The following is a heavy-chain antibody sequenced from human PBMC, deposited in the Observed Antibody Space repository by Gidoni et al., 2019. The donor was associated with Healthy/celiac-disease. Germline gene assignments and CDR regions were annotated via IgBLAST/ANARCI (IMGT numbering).Heavy chain of an antibody. Sequence: EVQLVESGGGLVQPGRSLRLSCAASGFPFDDYARHWVRQAPGKGLEWVSGISWNSGSIGYADSVKGRFTISRDNAKNSLYLQMNSLRAEDTALYYCAKDIGSPRIAAVPYGMDVWGQGTTVTVSS. CDR1: GFPFDDYA. V-gene: IGHV3-9*01. CDR3: AKDIGSPRIAAVPYGMDV. CDR2: ISWNSGSI. J-gene: IGHJ6*02. D-gene: IGHD6-13*01.